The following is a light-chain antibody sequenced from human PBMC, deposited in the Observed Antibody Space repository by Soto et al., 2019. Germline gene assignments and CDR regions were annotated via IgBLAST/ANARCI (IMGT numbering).Light chain of an antibody. Sequence: EIVLTQSPATLSLSPGERATLACRTSQSVSSYFAWYQHKPGRAPRLLIYDASNRATGIPARFIGSGSGTDFTLTISRLEPEDFAVYYCQQRSNWPITFGQGTRLEIK. CDR1: QSVSSY. V-gene: IGKV3-11*01. J-gene: IGKJ5*01. CDR2: DAS. CDR3: QQRSNWPIT.